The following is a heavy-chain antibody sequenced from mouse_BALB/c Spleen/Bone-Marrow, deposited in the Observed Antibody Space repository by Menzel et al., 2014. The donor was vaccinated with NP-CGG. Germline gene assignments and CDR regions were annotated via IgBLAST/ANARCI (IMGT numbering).Heavy chain of an antibody. Sequence: VKVEESLKLSCAASGFTFSSYAMSWVRQTPEKRLEWVATISSGGSYTYHPDSVKGRFTISRDNAKNTLYLQMSSLRSEDTAMYYCARHITTVVADYWGQGTTLTVSS. V-gene: IGHV5-9-3*01. CDR1: GFTFSSYA. J-gene: IGHJ2*01. CDR3: ARHITTVVADY. D-gene: IGHD1-1*01. CDR2: ISSGGSYT.